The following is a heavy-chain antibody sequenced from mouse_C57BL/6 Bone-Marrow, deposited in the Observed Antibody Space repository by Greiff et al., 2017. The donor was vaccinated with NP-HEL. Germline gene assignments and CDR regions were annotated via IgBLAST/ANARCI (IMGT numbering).Heavy chain of an antibody. D-gene: IGHD4-1*01. J-gene: IGHJ3*01. V-gene: IGHV1-5*01. CDR1: GYTFTSYW. CDR3: TRSGDWGWFAY. CDR2: IYPGNSDT. Sequence: EVQLQQSGTVLARPGASVKMSCKTSGYTFTSYWMHWVQQRPGQGLEWIGAIYPGNSDTSYNQKFKGQAKLNAVTSASTAYMELSSLTKEDAAVYDCTRSGDWGWFAYGGQGTRVTVSA.